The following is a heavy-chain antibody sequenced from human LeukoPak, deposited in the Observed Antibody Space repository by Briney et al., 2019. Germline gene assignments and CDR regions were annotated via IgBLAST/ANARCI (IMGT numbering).Heavy chain of an antibody. Sequence: ASVKVSCKSSGYTFTTYGITWVRQAPGQGLEWMGWISTYNGNTNYAQKLQGRVTMTTDTSTSTAYMELRSLRSDDTAMYYCARDRMDTGTYFDYWGQGTLVSVSS. CDR2: ISTYNGNT. D-gene: IGHD5-18*01. V-gene: IGHV1-18*01. CDR1: GYTFTTYG. J-gene: IGHJ4*02. CDR3: ARDRMDTGTYFDY.